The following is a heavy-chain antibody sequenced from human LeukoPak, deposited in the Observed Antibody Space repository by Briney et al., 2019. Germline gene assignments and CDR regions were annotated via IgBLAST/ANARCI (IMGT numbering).Heavy chain of an antibody. D-gene: IGHD3-3*01. CDR3: ARARYETRIWPKSRYDYYHYMDV. CDR1: GYTFTSYT. V-gene: IGHV1-18*03. Sequence: ASVKVSCKASGYTFTSYTITWVRQAPGQGLEWMGWISTYNANTHYAQKFQGRVTMTTDTSTSTAYMELSSLRSEDMAVYYCARARYETRIWPKSRYDYYHYMDVWGKGTTVTISS. J-gene: IGHJ6*03. CDR2: ISTYNANT.